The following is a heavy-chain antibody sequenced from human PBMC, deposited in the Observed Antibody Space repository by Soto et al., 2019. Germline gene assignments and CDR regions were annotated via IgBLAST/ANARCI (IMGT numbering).Heavy chain of an antibody. V-gene: IGHV3-21*01. CDR1: GFTFSSYS. Sequence: EVQLVESGGGLVKPGGSLRLSCAASGFTFSSYSMNWVRQAPGKGLEWVSSISSSSSYIYYADSVKGRFTISRDNAKNSLYLQMNSLSAEDTAVYYCARDHYGSGGCFDYWGQGTLVTVSS. D-gene: IGHD3-10*01. CDR3: ARDHYGSGGCFDY. J-gene: IGHJ4*02. CDR2: ISSSSSYI.